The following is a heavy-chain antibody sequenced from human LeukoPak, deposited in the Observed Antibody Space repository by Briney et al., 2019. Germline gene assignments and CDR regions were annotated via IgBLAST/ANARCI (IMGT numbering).Heavy chain of an antibody. CDR3: ARGSGSYPYYFVY. CDR1: GYTFTDYY. V-gene: IGHV1-2*02. CDR2: INPNSGGT. J-gene: IGHJ4*02. D-gene: IGHD1-26*01. Sequence: ASVKVSCKASGYTFTDYYIHWVRQAPGQGLEWMGWINPNSGGTNYVQKVQGRVTMTRDTSISTAYMELSRLRSDDTAVYYCARGSGSYPYYFVYWGQGTLVTVSS.